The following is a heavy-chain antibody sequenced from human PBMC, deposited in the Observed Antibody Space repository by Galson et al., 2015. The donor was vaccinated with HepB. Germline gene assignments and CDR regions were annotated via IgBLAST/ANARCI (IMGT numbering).Heavy chain of an antibody. CDR2: IQYDGSNK. J-gene: IGHJ3*02. D-gene: IGHD2-15*01. CDR3: AREGSRIVFHAFDT. V-gene: IGHV3-33*01. Sequence: SLRLSCAASGLRFSGSGMHWVRQAPGKGLVWVAVIQYDGSNKVYADSVRGRFTISRDNSKNTLYLEMNSLRAEDTAVYYCAREGSRIVFHAFDTWGQGTMVTVSS. CDR1: GLRFSGSG.